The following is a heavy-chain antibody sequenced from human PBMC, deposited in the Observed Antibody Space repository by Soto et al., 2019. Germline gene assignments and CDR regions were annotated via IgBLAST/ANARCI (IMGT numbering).Heavy chain of an antibody. J-gene: IGHJ4*02. V-gene: IGHV6-1*01. CDR1: GDSVSSNSAA. Sequence: SQTLSLTCGISGDSVSSNSAAWNWLRQPPSRGLEWLGRTYCRSKWYNDYAVSVESRITINPDTSKNHFSLQLNFVTPEDTAVYFCARGEQYSGRIFDYWGRGTLVTVSS. CDR3: ARGEQYSGRIFDY. CDR2: TYCRSKWYN. D-gene: IGHD1-26*01.